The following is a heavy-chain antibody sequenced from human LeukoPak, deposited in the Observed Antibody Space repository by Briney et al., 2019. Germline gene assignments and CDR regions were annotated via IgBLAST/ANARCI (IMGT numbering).Heavy chain of an antibody. J-gene: IGHJ4*02. Sequence: GESLKISCKGSGYSFTSYWIGWVRQMPGKGLEWMGWINPNSGGTNYAQKFQGRVTMTRDTSISTAYMELSRLRSDDTAVYYCAREYSSSPGFDYWGQGTLVTVSS. CDR1: GYSFTSYW. D-gene: IGHD6-19*01. CDR3: AREYSSSPGFDY. V-gene: IGHV1-2*02. CDR2: INPNSGGT.